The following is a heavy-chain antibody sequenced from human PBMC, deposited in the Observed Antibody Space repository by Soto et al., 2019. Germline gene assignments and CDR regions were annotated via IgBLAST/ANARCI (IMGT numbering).Heavy chain of an antibody. CDR1: GGSISGYY. CDR3: ARHSPARVGGMDV. J-gene: IGHJ6*02. V-gene: IGHV4-59*08. Sequence: SETLSLTCTVSGGSISGYYCSWIRQPPGKGLEWIGFIYSGGNTNCNPSLKSRVTLSVDTSKNHFSLKLSSVTAADTAVYYCARHSPARVGGMDVWGQGTTVTVSS. D-gene: IGHD6-25*01. CDR2: IYSGGNT.